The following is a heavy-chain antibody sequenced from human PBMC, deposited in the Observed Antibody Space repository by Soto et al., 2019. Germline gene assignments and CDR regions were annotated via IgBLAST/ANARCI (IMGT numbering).Heavy chain of an antibody. V-gene: IGHV1-2*04. D-gene: IGHD6-13*01. Sequence: QVPLVQSGAEVKKPGASVKVSCKASGYTFTGYYMHWVRQAPGQGLEWMGWINPNSGGTNYAQKFQGWVTMTRDTSISTAYMELSRLRSDDTTVYYCARSYSSSWYFSYWGQGTLVTVSS. CDR1: GYTFTGYY. J-gene: IGHJ4*02. CDR2: INPNSGGT. CDR3: ARSYSSSWYFSY.